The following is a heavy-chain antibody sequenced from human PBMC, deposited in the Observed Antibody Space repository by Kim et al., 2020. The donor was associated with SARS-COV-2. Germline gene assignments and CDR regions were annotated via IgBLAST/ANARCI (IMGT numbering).Heavy chain of an antibody. CDR2: IYYSGST. CDR3: ARDPKDRWLRLGYFDY. Sequence: SETLSLTCTVSGGSISSGGYYWSWIRQHPGKGLEWIGYIYYSGSTYYNPSLKSRVTISVDTSKNQFSLKLSSVTAADTAVYYCARDPKDRWLRLGYFDYWGQGTLVTVSS. V-gene: IGHV4-31*03. D-gene: IGHD5-12*01. J-gene: IGHJ4*02. CDR1: GGSISSGGYY.